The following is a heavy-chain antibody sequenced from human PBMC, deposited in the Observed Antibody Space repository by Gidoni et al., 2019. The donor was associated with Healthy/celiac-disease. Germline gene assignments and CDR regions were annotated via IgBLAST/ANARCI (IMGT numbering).Heavy chain of an antibody. CDR1: GYSFTSYW. CDR2: IDPRDSYT. J-gene: IGHJ5*02. V-gene: IGHV5-10-1*03. Sequence: EVQLVQFGAEVKKPGASLRLYCPGSGYSFTSYWISWVRQMPGKGLAWMGRIDPRDSYTNYSPSFQGHVTISADKSISTAYLQWISLKAADTAMYYGARGSNWNSPHWFDPWGQGTLVTGSS. D-gene: IGHD1-7*01. CDR3: ARGSNWNSPHWFDP.